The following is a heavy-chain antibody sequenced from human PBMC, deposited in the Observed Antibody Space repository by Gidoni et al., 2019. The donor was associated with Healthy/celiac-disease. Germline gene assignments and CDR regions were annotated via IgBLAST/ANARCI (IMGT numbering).Heavy chain of an antibody. D-gene: IGHD6-6*01. V-gene: IGHV4-34*01. J-gene: IGHJ6*03. Sequence: QVQLQQWGAGLLKPSETLSLTCAVYGGSFSGYYWSWIRQPPGKGREWIGEINHSGSTNYNPSLKSRVTISVDTSKNQFSLKLSSVTAADTAVYYCARPSGVSIAARRDYYYYMDVWGKGTTVTVSS. CDR1: GGSFSGYY. CDR3: ARPSGVSIAARRDYYYYMDV. CDR2: INHSGST.